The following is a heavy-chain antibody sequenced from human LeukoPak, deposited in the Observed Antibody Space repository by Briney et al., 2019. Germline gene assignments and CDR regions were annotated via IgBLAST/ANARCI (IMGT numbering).Heavy chain of an antibody. V-gene: IGHV4-34*01. J-gene: IGHJ4*02. CDR2: INHRGST. Sequence: SSEALSLTCAVYGGSFSGYYWSWIRQPPGKGLEWVGEINHRGSTNHNPSLKSRVTISVATSKTQFSLKLSSVTDADTAVYYCVRIVGSTVVDYWGQGTLVTVSS. CDR1: GGSFSGYY. D-gene: IGHD2-15*01. CDR3: VRIVGSTVVDY.